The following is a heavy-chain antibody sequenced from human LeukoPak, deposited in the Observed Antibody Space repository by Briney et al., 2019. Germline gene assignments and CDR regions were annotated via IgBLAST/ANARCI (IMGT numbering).Heavy chain of an antibody. CDR3: ARRGPYIAAAGVRAFDI. CDR2: IYYSGST. CDR1: GGSISSSGYY. D-gene: IGHD6-13*01. Sequence: PSETLSLTCTVSGGSISSSGYYWGWIRQPPGKGLEWIGGIYYSGSTYYNPSLKSRVTISVDTSKNQFSLKLSSVTAADTAVYYCARRGPYIAAAGVRAFDIWGQGTMVTVSS. V-gene: IGHV4-39*01. J-gene: IGHJ3*02.